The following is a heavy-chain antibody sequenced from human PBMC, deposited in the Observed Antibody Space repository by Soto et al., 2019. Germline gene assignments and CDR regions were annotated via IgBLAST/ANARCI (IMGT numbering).Heavy chain of an antibody. V-gene: IGHV4-4*07. CDR1: GSSISTYY. CDR3: ARDSPPIGY. Sequence: SETLSLTCIVSGSSISTYYCSWVRQPAGKGLEWIGRISARGSTAYNPSLKGRVTMSVDTSKNQFSLKLNSVTAADTAVYYCARDSPPIGYWGQGILVTVSS. J-gene: IGHJ4*02. CDR2: ISARGST.